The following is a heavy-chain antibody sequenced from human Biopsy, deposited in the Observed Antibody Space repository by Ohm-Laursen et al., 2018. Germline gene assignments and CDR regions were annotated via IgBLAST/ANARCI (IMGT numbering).Heavy chain of an antibody. D-gene: IGHD1-26*01. CDR2: IWYDGSSE. CDR1: GFTFSAYA. Sequence: SLRLSCAASGFTFSAYAMHWVRQAPGKGLEWVAIIWYDGSSEYYADSVKGRFTISRDNSKNTVYLQMNSLRVEDTAVYYCARDPIVGSKADGMDVWGQGTTVTVSS. J-gene: IGHJ6*02. V-gene: IGHV3-33*01. CDR3: ARDPIVGSKADGMDV.